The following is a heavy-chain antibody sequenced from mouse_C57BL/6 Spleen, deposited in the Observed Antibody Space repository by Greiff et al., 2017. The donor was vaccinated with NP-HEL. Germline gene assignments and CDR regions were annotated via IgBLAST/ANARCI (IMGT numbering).Heavy chain of an antibody. V-gene: IGHV1-81*01. J-gene: IGHJ2*01. CDR1: GYTFTSYG. CDR3: ARGDGKYYFDY. CDR2: IYPRSGNT. Sequence: QVQLQQPGAELVRPGTSVKLSCKASGYTFTSYGISWVKQRTGQGLEWIGEIYPRSGNTYYNEKFKGKATLTADKSSSTAYMELRSLTSEDSAVYFCARGDGKYYFDYWGQGTTLTVSS.